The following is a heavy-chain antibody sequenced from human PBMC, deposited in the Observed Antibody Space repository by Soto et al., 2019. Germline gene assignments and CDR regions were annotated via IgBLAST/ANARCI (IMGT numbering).Heavy chain of an antibody. CDR1: GLTFSTYL. J-gene: IGHJ4*02. Sequence: GGSLRLSCTTSGLTFSTYLMSWVRQAPGKGLEWVANIKTDGSEKYYADSVEGRFTISRDNTKNSLYLQMNSLRADDTAMYYCATYPNSDWESYRFRYWGQGTLVTVSS. V-gene: IGHV3-7*01. D-gene: IGHD3-16*02. CDR3: ATYPNSDWESYRFRY. CDR2: IKTDGSEK.